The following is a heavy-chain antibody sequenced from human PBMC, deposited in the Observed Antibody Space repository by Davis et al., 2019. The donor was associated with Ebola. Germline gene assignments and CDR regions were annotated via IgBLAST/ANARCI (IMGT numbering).Heavy chain of an antibody. D-gene: IGHD3-10*01. CDR3: AKDRTGVRGVITLVYYYYGMDV. CDR2: IRSKANSYAT. V-gene: IGHV3-73*01. Sequence: GGSLRLSCAASGFTFSGSAMHWVRQASGKGLEWVGRIRSKANSYATAYAASVKGRFTISRDDSKNTAYLQMNSLRAEDTAVYYCAKDRTGVRGVITLVYYYYGMDVWGQGTTVTVSS. CDR1: GFTFSGSA. J-gene: IGHJ6*02.